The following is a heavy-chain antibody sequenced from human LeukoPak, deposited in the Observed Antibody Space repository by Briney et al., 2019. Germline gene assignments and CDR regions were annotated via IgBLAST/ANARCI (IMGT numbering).Heavy chain of an antibody. CDR3: ARADPYSNYLDY. Sequence: GGSLRLSCATSGFTFSRLGMQWVRQAPGKGLEWVAVIHNDGTMGQYADSVKGRFTISKDFSRNTLHLQMHSLRDDDTAVYYCARADPYSNYLDYWGQGTLVTVSS. V-gene: IGHV3-33*01. CDR1: GFTFSRLG. CDR2: IHNDGTMG. J-gene: IGHJ4*02. D-gene: IGHD4-11*01.